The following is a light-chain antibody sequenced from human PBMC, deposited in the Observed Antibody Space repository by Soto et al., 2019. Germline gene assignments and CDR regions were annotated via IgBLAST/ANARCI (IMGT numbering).Light chain of an antibody. Sequence: QSVLTQPASVSGSPGQSITISCTGTSSDVGGYNAVSWYQQHPGRAPKLMIYDVSNRPSGISNRFSGSKSGSTASLTISGLQAEDDADYYCSSYTRSGDYVFGAGTKVT. V-gene: IGLV2-14*01. CDR1: SSDVGGYNA. CDR3: SSYTRSGDYV. CDR2: DVS. J-gene: IGLJ1*01.